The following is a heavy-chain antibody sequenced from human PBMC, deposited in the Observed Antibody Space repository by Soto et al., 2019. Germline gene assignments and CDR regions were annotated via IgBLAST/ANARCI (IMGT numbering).Heavy chain of an antibody. D-gene: IGHD3-3*01. CDR3: ARDLNYDFWSGYQRDKFNYYYYYGMDV. Sequence: GGSLRLACAASGFTFSSYGMHWVRQAPGKGLEWVAVIWYDGSNKYYADSVKGRFTISRDNSKNTLYLQMNSLRSEDTAVYYCARDLNYDFWSGYQRDKFNYYYYYGMDVWGQGTTVTVSS. CDR1: GFTFSSYG. CDR2: IWYDGSNK. J-gene: IGHJ6*02. V-gene: IGHV3-33*01.